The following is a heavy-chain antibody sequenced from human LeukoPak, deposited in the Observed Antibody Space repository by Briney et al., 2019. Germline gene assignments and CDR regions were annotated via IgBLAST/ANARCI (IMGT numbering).Heavy chain of an antibody. D-gene: IGHD6-19*01. CDR1: GGSICSGSYY. J-gene: IGHJ5*02. Sequence: SETLSLTCTVSGGSICSGSYYWSWIRQPAGKGLEWIGRIYTSGSTNYNPSLKSRVTISVDTSKNQFSLKLSSVTAADTAVYYCAREDSSGWRPSTVPWDLWGQGTLVTVSS. CDR3: AREDSSGWRPSTVPWDL. V-gene: IGHV4-61*02. CDR2: IYTSGST.